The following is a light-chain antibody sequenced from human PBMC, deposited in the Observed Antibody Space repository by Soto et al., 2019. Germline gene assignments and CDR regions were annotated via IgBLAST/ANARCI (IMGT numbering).Light chain of an antibody. J-gene: IGKJ2*02. CDR2: GAS. Sequence: EIVLTQSPGTLSLSPGERATLSCRASQSVSSSYLAWYQQKPGQAPRLLIYGASSRATGIPARVSGSGSGTAFTLTTSRLEPEDFAVYYCQQYCSSPRTFGQGTKLEIK. V-gene: IGKV3-20*01. CDR3: QQYCSSPRT. CDR1: QSVSSSY.